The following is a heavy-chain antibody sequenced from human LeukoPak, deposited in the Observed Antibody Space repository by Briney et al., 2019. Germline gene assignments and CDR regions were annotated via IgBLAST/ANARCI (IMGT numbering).Heavy chain of an antibody. J-gene: IGHJ3*02. Sequence: GASVKVSCKASGYTFTSYDINWVRQATGQGLEWMGWMNPNSGNTGYAQKFQGRVTITRNTSISTAYMELSSLRSEDTAVYYCARVGSYPNDAFGIWGQGTMVTVSS. CDR2: MNPNSGNT. D-gene: IGHD1-26*01. V-gene: IGHV1-8*03. CDR1: GYTFTSYD. CDR3: ARVGSYPNDAFGI.